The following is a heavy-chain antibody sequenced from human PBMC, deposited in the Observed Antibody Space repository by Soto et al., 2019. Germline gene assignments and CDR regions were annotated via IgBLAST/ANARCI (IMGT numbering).Heavy chain of an antibody. CDR2: IKSKNDGGTL. Sequence: PGGSLRLSCAASGFDFTTTGMNWVRLAPGKGLEWVARIKSKNDGGTLDYASPVKGRFTISRDDSKKTSYLQMNSLKTEDTAIYYCSTSGYGGFDYWGQGVLVTVSS. CDR1: GFDFTTTG. D-gene: IGHD5-12*01. CDR3: STSGYGGFDY. J-gene: IGHJ4*02. V-gene: IGHV3-15*07.